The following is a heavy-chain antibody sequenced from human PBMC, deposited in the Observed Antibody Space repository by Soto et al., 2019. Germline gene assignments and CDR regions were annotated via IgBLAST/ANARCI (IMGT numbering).Heavy chain of an antibody. CDR2: SSPYNGNT. Sequence: ASVKVSCKASGYTFINYDISWLRQAPGQGLEWMGWSSPYNGNTNYAHTFQGRVTMTADPSASSGYMELRSLRSDDTAVYFCARGRITDLGNSDDWGPATMV. V-gene: IGHV1-18*01. D-gene: IGHD1-20*01. J-gene: IGHJ4*02. CDR3: ARGRITDLGNSDD. CDR1: GYTFINYD.